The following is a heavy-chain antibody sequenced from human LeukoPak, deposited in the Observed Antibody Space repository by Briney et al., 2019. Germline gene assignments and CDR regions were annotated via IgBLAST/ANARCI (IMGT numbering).Heavy chain of an antibody. CDR2: IYYSGST. D-gene: IGHD6-13*01. J-gene: IGHJ6*02. CDR1: GGSFSGYY. Sequence: SSETLSLTCAVYGGSFSGYYWSWIRQPPGKGLEWIGYIYYSGSTNYNPSLKSRVTISVDTSKNQFSLKLSSVTAADTAVYYCARHLRAAAGSTYYYYGMDVWGQGTTVTVSS. CDR3: ARHLRAAAGSTYYYYGMDV. V-gene: IGHV4-59*08.